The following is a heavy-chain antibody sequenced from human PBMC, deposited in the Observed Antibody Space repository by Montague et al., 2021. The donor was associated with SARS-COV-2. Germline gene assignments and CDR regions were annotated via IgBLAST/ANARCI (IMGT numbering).Heavy chain of an antibody. D-gene: IGHD6-13*01. Sequence: SETLSLTCTVSGGSISSSSYYWGWIRQPPGKGLEWIGSIYYSGNTYYNPSLKSRVTISVDTSKNQFSLKLSSVTAADTAVYYCASEGVEYSSSWYARYYYYGMDVWGQGTTVTVSS. CDR1: GGSISSSSYY. V-gene: IGHV4-39*01. CDR3: ASEGVEYSSSWYARYYYYGMDV. CDR2: IYYSGNT. J-gene: IGHJ6*02.